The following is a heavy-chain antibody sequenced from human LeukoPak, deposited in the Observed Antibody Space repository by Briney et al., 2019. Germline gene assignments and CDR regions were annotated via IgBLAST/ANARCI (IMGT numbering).Heavy chain of an antibody. CDR2: LSGDGSTT. J-gene: IGHJ3*02. Sequence: PGGSLRLSCAASGFSLNTDLMHWVRQAPRKGLVWVSRLSGDGSTTSYADSVEGRFTISRDNAKNTLYLQMNSLRAEDTAVYYCARGANWGSNAFDIWGQGTMVTVSP. CDR1: GFSLNTDL. CDR3: ARGANWGSNAFDI. D-gene: IGHD7-27*01. V-gene: IGHV3-74*01.